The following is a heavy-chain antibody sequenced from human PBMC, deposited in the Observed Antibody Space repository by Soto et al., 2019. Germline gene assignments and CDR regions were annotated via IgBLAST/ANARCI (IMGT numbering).Heavy chain of an antibody. Sequence: QVHLQESGPGLVKPSQTLSLTCSVSGDSMTTIGSYWSWVRQHPGKGLEWIGYIYHTGRTYYNPALQSRVNQAVETSKQTFSLNLTSVTAADTAVYYCSRLRDTYFFDSWGQGALVTVSS. D-gene: IGHD3-10*01. J-gene: IGHJ4*02. V-gene: IGHV4-31*03. CDR2: IYHTGRT. CDR1: GDSMTTIGSY. CDR3: SRLRDTYFFDS.